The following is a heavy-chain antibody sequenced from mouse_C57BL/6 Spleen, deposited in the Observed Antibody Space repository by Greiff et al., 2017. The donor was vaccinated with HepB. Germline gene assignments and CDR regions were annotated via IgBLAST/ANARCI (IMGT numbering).Heavy chain of an antibody. CDR2: IYPGDGDT. CDR3: TRGLTVSWFAY. V-gene: IGHV1-82*01. CDR1: GYAFSSSW. Sequence: VKLVESGPELVKPGASVKISCKASGYAFSSSWMNWVNQRPGKGLEWIGRIYPGDGDTNYNGKFKGKATLTADNSSSTAYMQLSSLSSEDSAVYCGTRGLTVSWFAYWGQGTLVTVSA. D-gene: IGHD4-1*01. J-gene: IGHJ3*01.